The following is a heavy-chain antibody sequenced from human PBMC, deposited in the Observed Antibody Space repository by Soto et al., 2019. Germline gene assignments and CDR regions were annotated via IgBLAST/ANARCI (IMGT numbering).Heavy chain of an antibody. CDR3: ARDMVVRGAHDAFDI. V-gene: IGHV4-34*01. D-gene: IGHD3-10*01. CDR2: INHSGST. J-gene: IGHJ3*02. Sequence: SXTLSLTCAVYGGSFSGYYWSWIRQPPVKGLEWIGEINHSGSTNYNPSLKSRVTISVDTSKNQFSLKLSSVTAADTAVYYCARDMVVRGAHDAFDIWGQGTMVTVSS. CDR1: GGSFSGYY.